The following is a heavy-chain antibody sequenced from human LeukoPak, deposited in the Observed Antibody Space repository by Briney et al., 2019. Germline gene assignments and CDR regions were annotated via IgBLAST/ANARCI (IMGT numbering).Heavy chain of an antibody. Sequence: GGSLRLSCAASGFTSSSYAMSWVRQAPGKGLEWVSAISGSGGSTYYADSVKGRFTISRDNSKNTLYLQMNSLRAEDTAVYYCAKPIVVVPAAIRHPFDYWGQGTLVTVSS. CDR1: GFTSSSYA. CDR2: ISGSGGST. CDR3: AKPIVVVPAAIRHPFDY. D-gene: IGHD2-2*01. J-gene: IGHJ4*02. V-gene: IGHV3-23*01.